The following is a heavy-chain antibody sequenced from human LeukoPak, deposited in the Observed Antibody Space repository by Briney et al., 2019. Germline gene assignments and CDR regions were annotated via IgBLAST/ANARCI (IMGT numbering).Heavy chain of an antibody. CDR2: IIPILGIA. V-gene: IGHV1-69*04. CDR3: ARAEMASPFDY. D-gene: IGHD5-12*01. J-gene: IGHJ4*02. CDR1: GGTFSSYA. Sequence: SVKVSCKASGGTFSSYAISWVRQAPGQGLEWMGRIIPILGIANYAQKFQGRVTITADKSTSTAYMELSSLRSEDTAVHYCARAEMASPFDYWGQGTLVTVSS.